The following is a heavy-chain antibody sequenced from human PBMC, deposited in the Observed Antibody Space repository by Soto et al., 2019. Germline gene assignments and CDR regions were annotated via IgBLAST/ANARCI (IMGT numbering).Heavy chain of an antibody. CDR3: ASSYGSGYRAFDY. CDR2: INPILSMS. CDR1: GDTFTFYS. V-gene: IGHV1-69*02. Sequence: QVQLVQSGAEVKRPGSSVKVSCKASGDTFTFYSINWVRQAPGLGLEWMGRINPILSMSNYAQRFQGRVTMTVDKPTSTAYMELSSLRSEDTASYYCASSYGSGYRAFDYWGQGALVTVSS. D-gene: IGHD3-10*01. J-gene: IGHJ4*02.